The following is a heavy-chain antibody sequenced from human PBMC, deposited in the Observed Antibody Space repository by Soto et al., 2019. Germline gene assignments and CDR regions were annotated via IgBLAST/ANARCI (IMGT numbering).Heavy chain of an antibody. CDR2: INAGNGNT. CDR3: ARGTRVVTTTFGY. Sequence: QVQLVQSGAEVKKPGASVKVSCKASGYTFTSYAMHWVRQAPGQRLEWMGWINAGNGNTKYSQKFQGRVTITRDTSASTAYMELSSLRSEDTAVYYCARGTRVVTTTFGYWGQGTLVTVSS. J-gene: IGHJ4*02. CDR1: GYTFTSYA. D-gene: IGHD2-21*02. V-gene: IGHV1-3*01.